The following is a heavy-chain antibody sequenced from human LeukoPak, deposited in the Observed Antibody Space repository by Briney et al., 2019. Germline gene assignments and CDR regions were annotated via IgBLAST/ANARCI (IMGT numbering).Heavy chain of an antibody. CDR1: GGPISGTTYY. J-gene: IGHJ4*02. D-gene: IGHD4-17*01. V-gene: IGHV4-39*07. CDR2: IYYTWNT. Sequence: SETLSLTCSVSGGPISGTTYYWGWVRQPPGKGLEWIRAIYYTWNTYYNPSLKSRATMSLDTSRNQFSLKLSSVTAADTAVYYCARLIKATTHFDYWGQGILATVSS. CDR3: ARLIKATTHFDY.